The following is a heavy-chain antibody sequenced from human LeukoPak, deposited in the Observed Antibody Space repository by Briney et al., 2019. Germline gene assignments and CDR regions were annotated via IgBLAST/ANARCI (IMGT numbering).Heavy chain of an antibody. D-gene: IGHD5-24*01. J-gene: IGHJ4*02. CDR3: ARHIRQGYNYIDH. V-gene: IGHV4-59*08. CDR2: IYYSGNT. CDR1: GGSISGYY. Sequence: SETLSLTCTVSGGSISGYYWSWIRQPPGKGLKWIGYIYYSGNTNSNPTLKSRVTISVDMSRNQFSLKLRSVIAADTAVYYCARHIRQGYNYIDHWGQGTLVTVSS.